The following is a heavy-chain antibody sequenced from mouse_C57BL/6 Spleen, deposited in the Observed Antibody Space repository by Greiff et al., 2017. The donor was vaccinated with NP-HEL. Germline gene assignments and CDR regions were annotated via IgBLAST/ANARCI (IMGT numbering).Heavy chain of an antibody. CDR3: ARHYYGSSYFDH. Sequence: QVQLQQSGAELARPGASVKMSCKASGYTFTSYTMHWVKQRPGQGLEWIGYINPSSGYTKYNQKFKDKATLTADKSSSTAYMQLSSLTSEDSAVYYCARHYYGSSYFDHWGQGTTLTVSS. V-gene: IGHV1-4*01. D-gene: IGHD1-1*01. CDR2: INPSSGYT. CDR1: GYTFTSYT. J-gene: IGHJ2*01.